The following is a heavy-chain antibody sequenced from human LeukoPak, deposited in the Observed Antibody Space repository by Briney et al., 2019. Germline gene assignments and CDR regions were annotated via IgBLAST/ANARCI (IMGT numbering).Heavy chain of an antibody. CDR3: AGASLYYDSSGQRTFDI. V-gene: IGHV4-59*01. J-gene: IGHJ3*02. CDR1: GGSISSYH. Sequence: SETLSLTCTVSGGSISSYHWNWIRQPPGKGLEWIGYIYYSGSTNYNPSLKSRVTISLDTSKNQFSRKLSSVTAADTAVYYCAGASLYYDSSGQRTFDIWGQGTMVTVSS. CDR2: IYYSGST. D-gene: IGHD3-22*01.